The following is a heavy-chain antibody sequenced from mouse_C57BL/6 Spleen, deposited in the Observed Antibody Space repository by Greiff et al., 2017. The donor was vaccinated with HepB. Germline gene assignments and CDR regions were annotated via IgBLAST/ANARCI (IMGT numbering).Heavy chain of an antibody. J-gene: IGHJ3*01. CDR2: IYPSDSET. D-gene: IGHD2-4*01. CDR3: ARDYDYERLFAY. V-gene: IGHV1-61*01. CDR1: GYTFTSYW. Sequence: QVQLQQPGAELVRPGSSVKLSCKASGYTFTSYWMDWVKQRPGQGLEWIGNIYPSDSETHYNQKFKDKATLTVDKSASTAYMQLSRLKSEDSAVYYCARDYDYERLFAYWGQGTLVTVSA.